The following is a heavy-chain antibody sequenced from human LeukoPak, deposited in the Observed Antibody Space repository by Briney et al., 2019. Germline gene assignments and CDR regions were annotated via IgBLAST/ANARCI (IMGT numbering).Heavy chain of an antibody. V-gene: IGHV4-30-2*01. CDR2: IYHSGST. J-gene: IGHJ4*02. Sequence: PSQSLSLTCTVSGGSISSGGYYWSWIRQPPGKGLEWIGYIYHSGSTYYNLSLKSRVTISVDRSKNQFSLKLSSVTAADTAVYYCARLLQLWFTIDYWGQGTLVTVSS. CDR1: GGSISSGGYY. CDR3: ARLLQLWFTIDY. D-gene: IGHD5-18*01.